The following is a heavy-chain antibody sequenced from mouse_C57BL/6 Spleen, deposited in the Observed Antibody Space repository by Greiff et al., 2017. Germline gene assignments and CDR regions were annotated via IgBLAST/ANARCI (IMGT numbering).Heavy chain of an antibody. V-gene: IGHV14-4*01. CDR1: GFNIKDDY. CDR2: IDPENGDT. J-gene: IGHJ3*01. D-gene: IGHD2-1*01. CDR3: TTGGNYGNSFAY. Sequence: EVKLMESGAELVRPGASVKLSCTASGFNIKDDYMHWVKQRPEQGLEWIGWIDPENGDTEYASKFQGKATITADTSSNTAYLQLSSLTSEDTAVYYCTTGGNYGNSFAYWGQGTLVTVSA.